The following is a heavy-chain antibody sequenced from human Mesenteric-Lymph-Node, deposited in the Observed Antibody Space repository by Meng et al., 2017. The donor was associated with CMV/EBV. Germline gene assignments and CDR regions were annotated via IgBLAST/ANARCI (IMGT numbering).Heavy chain of an antibody. CDR3: ARQGDSSGLDY. D-gene: IGHD6-19*01. V-gene: IGHV4-39*01. J-gene: IGHJ4*02. Sequence: CTGSGGSISSSRYYWGWIRQPPGKGLEWIGSIYYSGSTYYNPSLKSRVTISVDTSKNQFSLKLSSVTAADTAVYYCARQGDSSGLDYWGQGTLVTVSS. CDR2: IYYSGST. CDR1: GGSISSSRYY.